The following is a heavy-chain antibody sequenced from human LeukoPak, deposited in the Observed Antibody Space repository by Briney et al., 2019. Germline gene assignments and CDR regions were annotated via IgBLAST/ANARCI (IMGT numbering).Heavy chain of an antibody. Sequence: GGSLRLSCAASGFTFSSYWMHWVRQAPGKGLVWVSRINSDGSSTSYADSVKGRFTISRDNANNTLYLQMNSLRAEDTAVYYCARGAYYYDSSGYSPSDYWGQGTLVTVSS. V-gene: IGHV3-74*01. CDR2: INSDGSST. D-gene: IGHD3-22*01. CDR3: ARGAYYYDSSGYSPSDY. CDR1: GFTFSSYW. J-gene: IGHJ4*02.